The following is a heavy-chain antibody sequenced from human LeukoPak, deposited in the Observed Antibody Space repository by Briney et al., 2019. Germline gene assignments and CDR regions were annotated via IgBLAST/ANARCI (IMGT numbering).Heavy chain of an antibody. CDR1: GGTFSSYA. D-gene: IGHD3-22*01. V-gene: IGHV1-69*05. CDR3: ASPRTYYYDSSGSGPPHY. Sequence: SVKVSCKASGGTFSSYAISWVRQAPGQGLEWMGGIIPIFGTANYAQKFQGSVTITTDESTSTAYVELSSLRSEDTAVYYCASPRTYYYDSSGSGPPHYWGQGTLVTVSS. CDR2: IIPIFGTA. J-gene: IGHJ4*02.